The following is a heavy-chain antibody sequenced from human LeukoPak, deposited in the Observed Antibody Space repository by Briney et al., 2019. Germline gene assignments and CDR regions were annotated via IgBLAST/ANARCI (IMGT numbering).Heavy chain of an antibody. CDR2: INAVAFTT. CDR1: GFTFSRTA. D-gene: IGHD5-18*01. V-gene: IGHV3-23*01. J-gene: IGHJ4*02. Sequence: PGGSLRLSCAASGFTFSRTAMSWVRQAPGKGLEWVSTINAVAFTTTYSDSVKGRFTISRDNSRNTLSLQMNSLRAEDTAIYYCAKALGYPAYYFDSWGQGALVTVSS. CDR3: AKALGYPAYYFDS.